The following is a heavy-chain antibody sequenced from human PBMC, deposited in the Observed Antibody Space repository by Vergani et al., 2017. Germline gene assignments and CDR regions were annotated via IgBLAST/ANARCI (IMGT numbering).Heavy chain of an antibody. CDR1: GFTFSSYG. V-gene: IGHV3-30*02. CDR2: IRYDGSNK. CDR3: AKKSGDQTTGTQGGAFDI. Sequence: QVQLVESGGGVVQPGGSLRLSCAASGFTFSSYGLHWVRPAPGKGLEWVAFIRYDGSNKYYADSVKGRFTISRDNSKNTLYLQMNSLRAEETAVYYCAKKSGDQTTGTQGGAFDIWGQGTMVTVSS. J-gene: IGHJ3*02. D-gene: IGHD3-10*01.